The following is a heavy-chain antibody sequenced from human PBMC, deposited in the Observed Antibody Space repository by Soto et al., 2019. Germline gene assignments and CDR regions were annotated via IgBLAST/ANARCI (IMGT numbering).Heavy chain of an antibody. V-gene: IGHV3-30*18. J-gene: IGHJ6*02. CDR2: ISYDGSNK. D-gene: IGHD5-18*01. Sequence: QVQLVESGGGVVQPGRSLRLSCAASGFTFSSYGMHWVRQAPGKGLEWVAVISYDGSNKYYADSVKGRFTISRDNSKNTLYLQRNSLRAGDTAVYYCAKDPRVDTAMPWGGMDVWGQGTTVTGSS. CDR3: AKDPRVDTAMPWGGMDV. CDR1: GFTFSSYG.